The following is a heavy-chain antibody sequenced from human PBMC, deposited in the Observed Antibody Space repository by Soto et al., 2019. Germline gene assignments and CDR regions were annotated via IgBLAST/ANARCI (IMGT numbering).Heavy chain of an antibody. CDR1: GVSISSDEYY. CDR2: IYYSGST. CDR3: DRVLRGYSYHPGAKYYYGMDV. D-gene: IGHD5-18*01. J-gene: IGHJ6*02. Sequence: PSETLSLTCTVSGVSISSDEYYWSWIRQPPGKGLDWIGYIYYSGSTYYNPSLKSRVTLSVDTSENQFSLEVTSVTAADTAVYYCDRVLRGYSYHPGAKYYYGMDVWGQGTTVTVSS. V-gene: IGHV4-30-4*01.